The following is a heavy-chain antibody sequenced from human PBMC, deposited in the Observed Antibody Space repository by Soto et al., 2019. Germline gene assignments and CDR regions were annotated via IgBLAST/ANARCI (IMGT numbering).Heavy chain of an antibody. CDR2: INAGNGNT. V-gene: IGHV1-3*01. D-gene: IGHD3-22*01. CDR1: GYTLTRYS. Sequence: ASVKVSCKASGYTLTRYSIHWVRQAPGQRLEWMGWINAGNGNTKFSQKFQGRVTITRDTSASTAYMELRGLRSEDTAVYYCAILGTYYFDNSDNYFDFWGQGTLVTVSS. CDR3: AILGTYYFDNSDNYFDF. J-gene: IGHJ4*02.